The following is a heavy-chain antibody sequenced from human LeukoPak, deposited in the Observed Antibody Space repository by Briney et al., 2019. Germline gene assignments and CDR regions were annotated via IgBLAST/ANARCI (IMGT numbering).Heavy chain of an antibody. J-gene: IGHJ4*02. D-gene: IGHD2-2*01. V-gene: IGHV3-21*01. CDR1: GFSFSVYN. CDR3: ARGRGCSSMSCYPDY. Sequence: GMSLTLSCTASGFSFSVYNINCVRQAPGKGLEWVSSIIPSSSYIYYAHSVKGLFTIYRHNPKNSVYLQMNSLRGEETAVYYCARGRGCSSMSCYPDYWGQGTLVTVSS. CDR2: IIPSSSYI.